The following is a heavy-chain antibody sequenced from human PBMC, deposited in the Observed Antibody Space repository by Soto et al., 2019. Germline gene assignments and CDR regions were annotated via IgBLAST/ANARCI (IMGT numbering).Heavy chain of an antibody. V-gene: IGHV4-39*01. Sequence: PSETLSLTCTVSGGSISSSSYYWGWIRQPPGKGLEWIGSIYYSGSTYYNPSLKGRVTISVDTSKNQFSLKLSSVTAADTAVYYCARQKAAAGTRWFDPWGQGTLVTVSS. CDR3: ARQKAAAGTRWFDP. J-gene: IGHJ5*02. D-gene: IGHD6-13*01. CDR1: GGSISSSSYY. CDR2: IYYSGST.